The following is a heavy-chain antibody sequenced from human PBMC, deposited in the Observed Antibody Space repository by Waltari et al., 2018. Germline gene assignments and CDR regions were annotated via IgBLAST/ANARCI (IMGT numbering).Heavy chain of an antibody. CDR3: ARRISGVDYYDSSGYSGAFDI. J-gene: IGHJ3*02. Sequence: EVQLVQSGAEVKKPGESLKISCKGSGYSFTSYWIGWVRQMPGKGLEWMGIIYPGDSDTRYSPSFQGQVTISADKSISTAYLQWSSLKASDTAMYYCARRISGVDYYDSSGYSGAFDIWGQGTMVTVSS. V-gene: IGHV5-51*03. D-gene: IGHD3-22*01. CDR2: IYPGDSDT. CDR1: GYSFTSYW.